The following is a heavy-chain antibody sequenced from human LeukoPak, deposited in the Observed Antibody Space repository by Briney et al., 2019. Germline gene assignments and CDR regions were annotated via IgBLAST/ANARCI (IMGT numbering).Heavy chain of an antibody. CDR1: GYTFTDYY. CDR2: ISAYNGNT. J-gene: IGHJ3*02. D-gene: IGHD3-22*01. V-gene: IGHV1-18*04. CDR3: ARDRGPITMIVGEANAFDI. Sequence: ASVKVSCKASGYTFTDYYMHWVRQAPGQGLEWMGWISAYNGNTNYAQKLQGRVTMTTDTSTSTAYMELRSLRSDDTAVYYCARDRGPITMIVGEANAFDIWGQGTMVTVSS.